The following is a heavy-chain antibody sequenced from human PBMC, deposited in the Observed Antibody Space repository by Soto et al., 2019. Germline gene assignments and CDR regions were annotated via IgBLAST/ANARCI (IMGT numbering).Heavy chain of an antibody. CDR3: ARGGGFDSFDY. Sequence: PSESISLACTLSGASITIGAYSWSWIRQTPGKGLEWIGYINHLETTFYNPSFESRLTLSIDRTKNQFSLNLKSMSAADRAVYFCARGGGFDSFDYWGQGILVTVSS. D-gene: IGHD3-10*01. CDR1: GASITIGAYS. CDR2: INHLETT. J-gene: IGHJ4*02. V-gene: IGHV4-30-2*01.